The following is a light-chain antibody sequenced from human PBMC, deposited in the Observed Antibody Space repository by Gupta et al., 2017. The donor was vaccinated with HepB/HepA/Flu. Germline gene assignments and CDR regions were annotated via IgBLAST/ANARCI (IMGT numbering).Light chain of an antibody. CDR3: QQGYPLST. CDR1: QNVSGY. J-gene: IGKJ5*01. Sequence: EIVLTQSPDTLSFSPGERATLSCRDSQNVSGYLAWYQQKADQAPRLIIYDTSKSADGIPARFSGSGAEKDFTLTSSSREYEDFAIYYWQQGYPLSTFGQGTQMEIK. V-gene: IGKV3-11*01. CDR2: DTS.